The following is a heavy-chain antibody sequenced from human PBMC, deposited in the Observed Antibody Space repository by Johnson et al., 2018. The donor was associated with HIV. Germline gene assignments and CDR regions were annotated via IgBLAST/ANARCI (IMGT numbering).Heavy chain of an antibody. J-gene: IGHJ3*02. CDR2: IYSGGST. V-gene: IGHV3-66*04. CDR1: GFTVSSNY. D-gene: IGHD5-18*01. Sequence: VQLVESGGGLVKPGGSLRLSCAASGFTVSSNYMSWVRQAPGKGLEWVSVIYSGGSTYYADSVKGRFTISRDNSKNTLYLQMNSLRAEDTAVYYCARPTHSYGYAFDIWGQGTKVTVSS. CDR3: ARPTHSYGYAFDI.